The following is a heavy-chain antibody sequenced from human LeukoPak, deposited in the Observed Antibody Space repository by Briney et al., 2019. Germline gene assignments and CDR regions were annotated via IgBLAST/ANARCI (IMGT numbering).Heavy chain of an antibody. J-gene: IGHJ4*02. D-gene: IGHD3-9*01. Sequence: SETLSLTCTVSGGSISSYYWSWIRQPPGKGLEWIGYIYYSGSTNYNPSLKSRVTISVDTSKNQFSLKLSSVTAADTAMYYCASGGDYDFLTGYYPTFDYWGQGTLVTVSS. CDR2: IYYSGST. V-gene: IGHV4-59*01. CDR1: GGSISSYY. CDR3: ASGGDYDFLTGYYPTFDY.